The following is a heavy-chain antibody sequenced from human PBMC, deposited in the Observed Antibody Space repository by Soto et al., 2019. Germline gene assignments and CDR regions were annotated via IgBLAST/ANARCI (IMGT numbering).Heavy chain of an antibody. D-gene: IGHD3-3*01. V-gene: IGHV4-31*03. CDR2: IYYSGST. Sequence: SETLSLTCTVSGGSISSGGYYWSWIRQHPGKGLEWIGYIYYSGSTYYNPSLKSRVTISVDTSKNQFSLKLSSVTAADTAVYYCASLYYDFWSDSYGMDVWGQGTTVTVSS. J-gene: IGHJ6*02. CDR1: GGSISSGGYY. CDR3: ASLYYDFWSDSYGMDV.